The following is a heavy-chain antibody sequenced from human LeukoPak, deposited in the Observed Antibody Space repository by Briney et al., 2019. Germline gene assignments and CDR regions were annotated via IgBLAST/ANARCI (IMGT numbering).Heavy chain of an antibody. D-gene: IGHD5-24*01. CDR3: ARDNVGGYNFDY. Sequence: PSETLSLTCTVSGGSISSYYWSWIRQPPGKGLEWIGYIYYSGSTNYNPYLKSRVTISVDTSKNQFSLKLSSVTAADTAVYYCARDNVGGYNFDYWGQGTLVTVSS. CDR2: IYYSGST. V-gene: IGHV4-59*01. CDR1: GGSISSYY. J-gene: IGHJ4*02.